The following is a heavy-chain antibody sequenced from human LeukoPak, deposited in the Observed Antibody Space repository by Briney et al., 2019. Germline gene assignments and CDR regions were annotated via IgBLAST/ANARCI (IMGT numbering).Heavy chain of an antibody. Sequence: GASVKVSCKASGGTFSSYAISWVRQAPGQGLERMGGIIPIFGTANYAQKFQGRVTITADESTSTAYMELSSLRSEDTAVYYCARGDYYDSSGYYVDAFDIWGQGTMVTVSS. CDR3: ARGDYYDSSGYYVDAFDI. V-gene: IGHV1-69*13. CDR1: GGTFSSYA. CDR2: IIPIFGTA. J-gene: IGHJ3*02. D-gene: IGHD3-22*01.